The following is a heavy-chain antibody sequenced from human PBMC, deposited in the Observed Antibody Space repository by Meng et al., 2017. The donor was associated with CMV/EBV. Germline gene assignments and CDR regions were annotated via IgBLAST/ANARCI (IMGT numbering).Heavy chain of an antibody. D-gene: IGHD1-26*01. CDR1: GGSFTAYH. CDR2: ISGSGGKT. V-gene: IGHV3-23*01. J-gene: IGHJ4*02. Sequence: ETLSLTCAVFGGSFTAYHWRWVRQAPGKGLEWVSAISGSGGKTYYTDSVKGRFTISRDDSKNTLFLQMNSLRAEDTAIYCCAKGLKWELPIDYWGQGTLVTVSS. CDR3: AKGLKWELPIDY.